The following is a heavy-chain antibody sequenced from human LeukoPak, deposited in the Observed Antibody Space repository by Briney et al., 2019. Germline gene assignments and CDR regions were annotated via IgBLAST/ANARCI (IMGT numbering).Heavy chain of an antibody. Sequence: GGSLRLSCAASGFAFSSSWMTWVRQAPGKGLEWVASINQDGGEIHYVDSVKGRFTISRDNAKNSLYLQMNSLTAEDTAVHYCVRAHHPGGWFDPWGQGTLVTVSS. CDR1: GFAFSSSW. CDR3: VRAHHPGGWFDP. V-gene: IGHV3-7*04. J-gene: IGHJ5*02. D-gene: IGHD3-10*01. CDR2: INQDGGEI.